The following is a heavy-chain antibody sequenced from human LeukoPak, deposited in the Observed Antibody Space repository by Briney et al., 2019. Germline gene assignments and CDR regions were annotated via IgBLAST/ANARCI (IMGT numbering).Heavy chain of an antibody. V-gene: IGHV4-34*01. CDR2: INHSGST. D-gene: IGHD3-9*01. J-gene: IGHJ4*02. CDR1: GGSFSSYY. Sequence: PSETLSLTCAVYGGSFSSYYWSWIRQPPGKGLEWIGEINHSGSTNYNPSLKSRVTISVDTSKNQFSLKLSSVTAADTAVYYCARHTGYFSDYWGQGTLVTVSS. CDR3: ARHTGYFSDY.